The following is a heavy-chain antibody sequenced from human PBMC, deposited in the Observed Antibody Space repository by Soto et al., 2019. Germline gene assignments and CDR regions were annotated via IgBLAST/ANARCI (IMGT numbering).Heavy chain of an antibody. CDR3: ATQGFGTLHGLVDV. CDR1: SVSISSITNHY. D-gene: IGHD3-10*01. V-gene: IGHV4-59*08. Sequence: QAQLQASGPGLVKPSETLSLTCTVSSVSISSITNHYCSWIRQPPGKGLEWVGYISKTGYTSYNHSLKSRVTLSVDTSKNQFSLKLTSVTAADTALYYCATQGFGTLHGLVDVWGQGTTVTVSS. J-gene: IGHJ6*02. CDR2: ISKTGYT.